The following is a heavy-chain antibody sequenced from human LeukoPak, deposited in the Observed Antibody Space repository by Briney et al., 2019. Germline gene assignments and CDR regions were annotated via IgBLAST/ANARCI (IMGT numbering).Heavy chain of an antibody. D-gene: IGHD5/OR15-5a*01. CDR3: ARAVSVSSYYFDC. CDR2: ISSSSSYT. V-gene: IGHV3-21*05. J-gene: IGHJ4*02. CDR1: RFTFSTYT. Sequence: PGGSLRLSCAASRFTFSTYTMNWVRQAPGKGLEWISYISSSSSYTNYVDSVKGRFTISRDNAKNSLYLQMNSLRAEDTAVYYCARAVSVSSYYFDCWGQGTLVTVSS.